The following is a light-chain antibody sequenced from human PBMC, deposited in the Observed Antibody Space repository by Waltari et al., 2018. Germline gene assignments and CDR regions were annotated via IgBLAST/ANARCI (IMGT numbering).Light chain of an antibody. V-gene: IGKV2-28*01. J-gene: IGKJ1*01. Sequence: DVVLTQTPLSLPVPPGDPSSIPCRSSQSLLHSNGYNYLDWYLQKPGQSPQLLIYLGSNRASGVPDRFSGSGSGTDFTLKISRVEAEDVGVYYCMQALQTPRTFGQGTKVEIK. CDR1: QSLLHSNGYNY. CDR3: MQALQTPRT. CDR2: LGS.